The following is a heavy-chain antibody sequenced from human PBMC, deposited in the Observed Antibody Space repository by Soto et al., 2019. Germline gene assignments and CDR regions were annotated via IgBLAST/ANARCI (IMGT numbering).Heavy chain of an antibody. CDR3: AKDTGRGGGSVFDY. CDR2: ISIGSGSI. J-gene: IGHJ4*02. Sequence: EVQLVESGGGLVQPGGSRRVSCAASGFSFSNYAMNWVRQAPGKGLEWVSYISIGSGSIFYADSVKGRFTISRDDAKNSLYMQMNTLRAEDTAVYYCAKDTGRGGGSVFDYWGQGTLVTVSS. CDR1: GFSFSNYA. D-gene: IGHD2-15*01. V-gene: IGHV3-48*01.